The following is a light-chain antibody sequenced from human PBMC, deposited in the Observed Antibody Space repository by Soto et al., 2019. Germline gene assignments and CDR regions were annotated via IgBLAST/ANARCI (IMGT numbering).Light chain of an antibody. V-gene: IGKV1-5*03. CDR2: KAS. J-gene: IGKJ2*01. Sequence: DIQMTQSSSTLSASVGDRVTITCWASQSISSWLAWYQQKPGKAPKLLIYKASSLESGVPSGFSGSGSGTEFTLTISSLQPDDFATYHCQQYKSYSYTCGQGTKLEIK. CDR3: QQYKSYSYT. CDR1: QSISSW.